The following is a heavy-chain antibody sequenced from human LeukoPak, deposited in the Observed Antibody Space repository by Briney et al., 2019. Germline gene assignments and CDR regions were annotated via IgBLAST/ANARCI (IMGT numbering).Heavy chain of an antibody. CDR2: FYNSGRS. Sequence: SETLSLTCTVSDDSISDYYRGWIRQPPGKGLEWIGYFYNSGRSTYNPSLKSRVTISVDTSKNQFSLKLSSVTAADTAVYYCARIPGVTRYNWFDPWGQGTLVTVSS. J-gene: IGHJ5*02. CDR3: ARIPGVTRYNWFDP. CDR1: DDSISDYY. V-gene: IGHV4-59*01. D-gene: IGHD4-11*01.